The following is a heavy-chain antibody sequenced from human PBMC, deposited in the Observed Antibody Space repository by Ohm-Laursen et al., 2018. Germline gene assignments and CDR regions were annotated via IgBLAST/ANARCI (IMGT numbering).Heavy chain of an antibody. J-gene: IGHJ3*02. Sequence: TLSLTCTVSGGSIINYYWSWIRQPSGKGLEWIGRIFISGSTKYNPSLKSRVTMSLDTSKNQFSLKLSSVTAADTAVYYCARRGHAFDIWGQGTMVTVSS. CDR3: ARRGHAFDI. CDR1: GGSIINYY. V-gene: IGHV4-4*07. CDR2: IFISGST.